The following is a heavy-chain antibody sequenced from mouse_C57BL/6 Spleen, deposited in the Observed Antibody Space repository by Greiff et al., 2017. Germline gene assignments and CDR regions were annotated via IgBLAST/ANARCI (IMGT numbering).Heavy chain of an antibody. CDR1: GYTFTSYW. CDR2: IDPSDSYT. V-gene: IGHV1-50*01. D-gene: IGHD2-4*01. J-gene: IGHJ2*01. CDR3: ARRDDYDLDY. Sequence: QVQLQQPGAELVKPGASVKLSCKASGYTFTSYWMQWVKQRPGQGLEWIGEIDPSDSYTNYNQKFKGKATLTVDTSSSTAYMQLSSLTSEDSAVYYCARRDDYDLDYWGQGTTLTVSS.